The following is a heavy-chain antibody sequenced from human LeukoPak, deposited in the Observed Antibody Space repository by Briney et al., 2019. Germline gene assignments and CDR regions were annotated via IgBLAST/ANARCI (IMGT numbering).Heavy chain of an antibody. J-gene: IGHJ6*03. CDR2: INTNTGNP. D-gene: IGHD1-14*01. Sequence: GASVKVSCKASGYTFTSYAMNWVRQAPGQGLEWMGWINTNTGNPTYAQGFTGRFVFSLDTSVSTAYLQISSLKAEDTAVYYCARVGAPTRPEWYYYYMDVWGKGTTVTVSS. CDR3: ARVGAPTRPEWYYYYMDV. CDR1: GYTFTSYA. V-gene: IGHV7-4-1*02.